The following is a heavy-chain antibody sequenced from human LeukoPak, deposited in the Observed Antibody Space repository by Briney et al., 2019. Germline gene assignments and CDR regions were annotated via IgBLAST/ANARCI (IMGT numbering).Heavy chain of an antibody. V-gene: IGHV1-18*01. CDR3: ARDPAWDCSGGSCYSGLDY. D-gene: IGHD2-15*01. CDR1: GYNFATSG. J-gene: IGHJ4*02. CDR2: ISGYNGNT. Sequence: ASVKVSCKAYGYNFATSGIGWVRQAPGQGLEWLGWISGYNGNTKSAPKLQGRVTMTTDTSTDTAYLELGSLRVDDTAIYYCARDPAWDCSGGSCYSGLDYWGQGTLVTVSS.